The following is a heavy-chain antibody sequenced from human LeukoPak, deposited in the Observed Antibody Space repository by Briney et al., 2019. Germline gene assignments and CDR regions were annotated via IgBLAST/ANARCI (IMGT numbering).Heavy chain of an antibody. CDR1: SPTFISYG. CDR2: ISTYTGAT. V-gene: IGHV1-18*01. J-gene: IGHJ3*01. Sequence: ASLKVSCKVSSPTFISYGITWVRQAPGQGLERMGWISTYTGATDYAQRFQDRLTLTTDTSTTTGYLELRSLRSDDTAVYYCTRARTLLRASPLGASDVWGQGTLVTVSS. D-gene: IGHD4/OR15-4a*01. CDR3: TRARTLLRASPLGASDV.